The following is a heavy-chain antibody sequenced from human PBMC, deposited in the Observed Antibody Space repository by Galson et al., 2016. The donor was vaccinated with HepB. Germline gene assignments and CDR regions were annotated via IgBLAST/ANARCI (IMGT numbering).Heavy chain of an antibody. CDR1: GFIVSNDY. Sequence: SLRLSCAASGFIVSNDYMNWVRQAPGKGLEWLSASYADGRTYYAESVGGRFTITTDNSRNTLFLQINNLGAEDTAVYYCARDPGFRNGMNVWGQGTTVTVSS. J-gene: IGHJ6*02. CDR3: ARDPGFRNGMNV. CDR2: SYADGRT. V-gene: IGHV3-53*01.